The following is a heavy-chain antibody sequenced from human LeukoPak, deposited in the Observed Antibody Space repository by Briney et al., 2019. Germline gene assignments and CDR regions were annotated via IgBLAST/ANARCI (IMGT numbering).Heavy chain of an antibody. CDR3: AKDGSRGDYYYYGMDV. D-gene: IGHD2-2*03. CDR2: IWYDGSNK. J-gene: IGHJ6*02. V-gene: IGHV3-30*02. Sequence: GGSLRLSCAASGFTFSSYGMHWVRQAPGKGLEWVAVIWYDGSNKYYADSVKGRFTISRDNSKNTLYLQMNSLRAEDTALYYCAKDGSRGDYYYYGMDVWGQGTTVTVSS. CDR1: GFTFSSYG.